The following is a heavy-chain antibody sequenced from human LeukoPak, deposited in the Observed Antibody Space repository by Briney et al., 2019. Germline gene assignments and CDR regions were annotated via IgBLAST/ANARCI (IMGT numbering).Heavy chain of an antibody. D-gene: IGHD2-15*01. V-gene: IGHV4-61*02. Sequence: PSQTLCLTCTVSGGSISSGSYYWSWIRQPAGKGLEWIGRIYTSGSTNYNPSLKSRVTISVDTSKNQFSLKLSSVTAADTAVYYCARDRCSGGSCYGDYYYYYYYMDVWGKGTTVTVSS. CDR1: GGSISSGSYY. J-gene: IGHJ6*03. CDR2: IYTSGST. CDR3: ARDRCSGGSCYGDYYYYYYYMDV.